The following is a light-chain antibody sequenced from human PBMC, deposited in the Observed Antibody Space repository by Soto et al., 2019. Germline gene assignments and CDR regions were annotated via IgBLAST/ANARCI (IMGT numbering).Light chain of an antibody. CDR1: QSVSGSY. Sequence: EIVMTQSPATLSVSPGETATLSCRASQSVSGSYLAWYQQKPGQAPRLLIYGASSRATGIPDRFSGSGSGTDFTLTISRLEPEDVAVYFCQEYGRSQLNVGQRTRVEIK. CDR2: GAS. CDR3: QEYGRSQLN. V-gene: IGKV3-20*01. J-gene: IGKJ5*01.